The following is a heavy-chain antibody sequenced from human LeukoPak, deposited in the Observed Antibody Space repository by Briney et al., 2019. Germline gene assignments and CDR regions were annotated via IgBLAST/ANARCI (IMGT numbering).Heavy chain of an antibody. V-gene: IGHV3-64*01. CDR1: GFTFSSYA. D-gene: IGHD1-26*01. J-gene: IGHJ4*02. CDR3: ARRSYSGSFFDY. Sequence: PGGSLRLSCAASGFTFSSYAMHWVRQAPGKGLEYVSAISSNGGSTYYANSVKGRFTISRDNSKNTLYLRMGSLGAEDMAVYYCARRSYSGSFFDYWGQGTLVTVSS. CDR2: ISSNGGST.